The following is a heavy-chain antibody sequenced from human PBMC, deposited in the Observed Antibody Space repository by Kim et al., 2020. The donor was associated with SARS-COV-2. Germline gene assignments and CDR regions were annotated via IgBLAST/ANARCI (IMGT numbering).Heavy chain of an antibody. Sequence: SETLSLTCAVSGGSVSDPTYYWGWIRQPPGNGLEWIGSIYYAGDTFYNPSLKSRVTISVDMSKNQFSLKLSSVTAADTAVYYCARVKGRYCGGDCYFAFEIWSQGTMATVSS. CDR2: IYYAGDT. V-gene: IGHV4-39*07. CDR3: ARVKGRYCGGDCYFAFEI. J-gene: IGHJ3*02. CDR1: GGSVSDPTYY. D-gene: IGHD2-21*02.